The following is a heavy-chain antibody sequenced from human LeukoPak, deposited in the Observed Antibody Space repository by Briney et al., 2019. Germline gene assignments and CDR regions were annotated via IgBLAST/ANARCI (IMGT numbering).Heavy chain of an antibody. V-gene: IGHV4-34*01. CDR2: INHSGST. J-gene: IGHJ5*02. Sequence: PSETLSLTCTVSGGSISSYYWSWVRQPPGKGLEWIGEINHSGSTNYNPSLKSRVTISVDTSKNQFSLKLSSVTAADTAVYYCARLMIVRYGWFDPWGQGTLVTVSS. CDR3: ARLMIVRYGWFDP. D-gene: IGHD3-9*01. CDR1: GGSISSYY.